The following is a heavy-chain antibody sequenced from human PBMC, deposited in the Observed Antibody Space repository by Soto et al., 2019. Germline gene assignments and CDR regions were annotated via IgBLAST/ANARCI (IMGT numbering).Heavy chain of an antibody. Sequence: QVQLVQSGAEVKKPGSSVKVSCKASGGTFSSYAISWVRQAPGQGLEWMGGIIPIFGTANYAQKFQGRVTTTADETTSTAHMELSRLRAEDTAVYYCARHIVVVVAAPTYYYYGMDVWGQGPTVTVSS. V-gene: IGHV1-69*12. CDR2: IIPIFGTA. CDR1: GGTFSSYA. CDR3: ARHIVVVVAAPTYYYYGMDV. D-gene: IGHD2-15*01. J-gene: IGHJ6*02.